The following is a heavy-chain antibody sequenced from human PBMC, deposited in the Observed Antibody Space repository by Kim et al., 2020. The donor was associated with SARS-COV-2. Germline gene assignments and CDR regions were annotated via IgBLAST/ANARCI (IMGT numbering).Heavy chain of an antibody. CDR3: ARRGGRSKGNRFDP. J-gene: IGHJ5*02. CDR1: GGTFGSYG. Sequence: SVKVSCKASGGTFGSYGLTWVRQAPGQGLEWMGGIIPMSGTTKFAQKFQDRVTFTADRYSGTGYMELSSLRSEDTAVYFCARRGGRSKGNRFDPWGQGT. D-gene: IGHD2-2*01. V-gene: IGHV1-69*06. CDR2: IIPMSGTT.